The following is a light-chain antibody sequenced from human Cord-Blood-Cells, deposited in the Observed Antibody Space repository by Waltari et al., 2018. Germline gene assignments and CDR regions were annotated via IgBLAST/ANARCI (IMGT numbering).Light chain of an antibody. V-gene: IGLV1-47*01. CDR2: RNN. CDR1: SSNIGSNY. Sequence: QSVLTQPPSASGTPGQRVTISWSGSSSNIGSNYVYWYQQLPGTAPNLLIYRNNQRPSGVPDRFSGSKSGTSASLAISGLRSEDEADYYCAAWDDSLSGPVFGGGTKLTVL. J-gene: IGLJ2*01. CDR3: AAWDDSLSGPV.